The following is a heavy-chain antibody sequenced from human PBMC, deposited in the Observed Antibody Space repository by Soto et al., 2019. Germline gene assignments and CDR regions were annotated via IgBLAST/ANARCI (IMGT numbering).Heavy chain of an antibody. Sequence: DVQVLESGGGLVQPGGSLRLSCAASGFTFSSYAMSWLRQAPGERLEWVSGISGGGDRTYYANSVKGRFTISRDNSKNMVYLQMNSLRAEDTALYYCAKEPDVICGSYTLFDPWGQGTLVTVSS. CDR1: GFTFSSYA. D-gene: IGHD1-26*01. V-gene: IGHV3-23*01. CDR2: ISGGGDRT. CDR3: AKEPDVICGSYTLFDP. J-gene: IGHJ5*02.